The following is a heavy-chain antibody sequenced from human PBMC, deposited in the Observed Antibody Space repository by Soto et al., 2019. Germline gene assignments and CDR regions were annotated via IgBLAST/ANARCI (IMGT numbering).Heavy chain of an antibody. J-gene: IGHJ6*02. CDR2: ISYDGSNK. CDR1: GFTFSSYG. V-gene: IGHV3-30*18. Sequence: LRLSCAASGFTFSSYGMHWVRQAPGKGLEWVAVISYDGSNKYYADSVKGRFTISRDNSKNTLYLQMNSLRAEDTAVYYCANLGDYKETYYYYYGMDVWGQGTTLPVYS. D-gene: IGHD4-17*01. CDR3: ANLGDYKETYYYYYGMDV.